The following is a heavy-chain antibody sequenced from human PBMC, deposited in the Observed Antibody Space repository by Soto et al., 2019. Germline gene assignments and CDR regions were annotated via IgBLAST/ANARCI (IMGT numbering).Heavy chain of an antibody. CDR1: GFTFSNHA. J-gene: IGHJ5*02. D-gene: IGHD4-4*01. Sequence: EVQLLDSGGGLVQPGGYLRLSCAASGFTFSNHAMSWVRQAPGTGLESVSAIDGGGTKTYYADSVKGRFTISRDNSMNTLYLQMDSLRAEDTAIYYCTKEHSNYPDNWFDPWGQGTRVTVSS. CDR3: TKEHSNYPDNWFDP. V-gene: IGHV3-23*01. CDR2: IDGGGTKT.